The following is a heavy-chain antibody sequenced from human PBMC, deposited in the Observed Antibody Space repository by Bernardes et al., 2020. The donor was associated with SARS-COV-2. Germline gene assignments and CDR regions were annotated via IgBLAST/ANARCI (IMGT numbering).Heavy chain of an antibody. CDR2: IKQDGSDK. D-gene: IGHD2-15*01. CDR1: GFTFSRHW. J-gene: IGHJ4*02. V-gene: IGHV3-7*03. CDR3: VRGGGSLDF. Sequence: VSLRLSCTVSGFTFSRHWMSWVRQAPGKGLEWLANIKQDGSDKYYLDSVKGRFTISRDNAKNSLYLQINSLRAEDTAVYYCVRGGGSLDFWGQGALVTVSS.